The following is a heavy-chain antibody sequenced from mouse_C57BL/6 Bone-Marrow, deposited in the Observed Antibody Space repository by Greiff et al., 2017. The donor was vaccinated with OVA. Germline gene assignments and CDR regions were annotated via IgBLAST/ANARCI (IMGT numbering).Heavy chain of an antibody. CDR1: GFTFSSYA. J-gene: IGHJ4*01. CDR3: ARITTVVAVDYAMDY. CDR2: ISDGGSYT. Sequence: DVMLVESGGGLVKPGGSLKLSCAASGFTFSSYAMSWVRQTPEKRLEWVATISDGGSYTYYPDNVKGRFTISRDNAKNNLYLQMSHLKSEDTAMYYCARITTVVAVDYAMDYWGQGTSVTVSS. D-gene: IGHD1-1*01. V-gene: IGHV5-4*03.